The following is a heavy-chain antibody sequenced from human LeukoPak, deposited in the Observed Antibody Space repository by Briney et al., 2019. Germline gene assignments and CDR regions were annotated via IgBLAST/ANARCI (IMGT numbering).Heavy chain of an antibody. CDR1: GFTFSSYG. D-gene: IGHD3-16*01. CDR2: ISYDGSNK. J-gene: IGHJ4*02. CDR3: ARDSYYDYVWGSAQFDY. Sequence: GGSLRLSCAASGFTFSSYGMHWVRQAPGKGLEWVAVISYDGSNKYYADSVKGRFTISRDNSKNTLYLQMNSLRAEDTAVHYCARDSYYDYVWGSAQFDYWGQGTLVTISS. V-gene: IGHV3-30*03.